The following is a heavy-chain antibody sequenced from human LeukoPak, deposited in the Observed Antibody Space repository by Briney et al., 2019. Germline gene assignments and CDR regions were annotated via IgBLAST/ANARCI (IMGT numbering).Heavy chain of an antibody. V-gene: IGHV3-30-3*01. CDR2: ISYDGSNK. Sequence: PGRSLRLSCAASGFTFSSYAMHWVRQAPGKGLEWVAVISYDGSNKYYADSVKGRFTISRDNSKNTLYLQMNSLRAEDTAVYYCARLDVAGRDYYYGMDVWGQGTTDTVSS. D-gene: IGHD6-19*01. CDR3: ARLDVAGRDYYYGMDV. CDR1: GFTFSSYA. J-gene: IGHJ6*02.